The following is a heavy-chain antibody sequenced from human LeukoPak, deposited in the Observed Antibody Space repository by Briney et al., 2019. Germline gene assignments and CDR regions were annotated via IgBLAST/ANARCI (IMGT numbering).Heavy chain of an antibody. D-gene: IGHD2-21*02. CDR1: GYTFTGYY. J-gene: IGHJ3*02. CDR2: INPNSGGT. CDR3: ATNWGYCGGDCYPNDAFDI. Sequence: EASVKVSCKASGYTFTGYYMHWVRQAPGQGLEWMGWINPNSGGTNYAQKFQGRVTMTRDTSISTAYMELSRLRSDDTAVYYCATNWGYCGGDCYPNDAFDIWGQGTMVTVSS. V-gene: IGHV1-2*02.